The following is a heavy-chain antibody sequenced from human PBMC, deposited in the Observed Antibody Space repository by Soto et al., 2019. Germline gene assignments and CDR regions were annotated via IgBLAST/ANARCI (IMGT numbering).Heavy chain of an antibody. J-gene: IGHJ4*02. D-gene: IGHD5-12*01. V-gene: IGHV4-4*08. Sequence: PSETLSLTCTVSGDSMNNYYWSWIRQTPGKGLEWIGYIFPTGATEYTPSLKSRITMSVDTSKSQFSLKVTTVTAADTAVYYCGRQPVAPGLRYFDSWGQGTLVTVSS. CDR3: GRQPVAPGLRYFDS. CDR2: IFPTGAT. CDR1: GDSMNNYY.